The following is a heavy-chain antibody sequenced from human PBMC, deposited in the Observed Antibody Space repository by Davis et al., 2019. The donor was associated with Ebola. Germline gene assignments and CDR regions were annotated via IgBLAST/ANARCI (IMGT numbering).Heavy chain of an antibody. CDR3: ARGSSSSYYYYGMDV. V-gene: IGHV1-18*01. CDR2: IAVYNGDT. J-gene: IGHJ6*02. CDR1: GYSFTTYI. Sequence: AASVKVSCKASGYSFTTYIITWVRQAPGQGLEWMGWIAVYNGDTKYAHNIQGRVTMSTEISTNTVYMELRGLRSDDTAVYYCARGSSSSYYYYGMDVWGQGTTVTVSS. D-gene: IGHD2-2*01.